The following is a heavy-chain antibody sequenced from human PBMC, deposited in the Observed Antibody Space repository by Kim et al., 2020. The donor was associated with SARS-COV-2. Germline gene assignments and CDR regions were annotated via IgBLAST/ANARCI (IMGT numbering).Heavy chain of an antibody. CDR3: ASYGDYVPNPYHDAFDI. CDR1: GYTFTSYA. D-gene: IGHD4-17*01. Sequence: ASVKVSCKASGYTFTSYAMNWVRQAHGQGLEWMGWINTNTGNPTYAQGFTGRFVFSLDTSVSTAYLQISSLKAEDTAVYYCASYGDYVPNPYHDAFDIWGQGTMVTVSS. J-gene: IGHJ3*02. CDR2: INTNTGNP. V-gene: IGHV7-4-1*02.